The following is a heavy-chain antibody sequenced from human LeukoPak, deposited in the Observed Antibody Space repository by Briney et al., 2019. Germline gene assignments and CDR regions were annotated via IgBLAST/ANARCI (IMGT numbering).Heavy chain of an antibody. D-gene: IGHD3-3*01. Sequence: GGSLRLSCAASGFTFSSYGMHWVRQAPGKGLEWVAVIWYDGSNKYYADSVKGRFTISRDNSKNTLYLQMNSLRAEDTAVYYCARDWSGSYYYYGMDVWGQGTTVTVSS. CDR1: GFTFSSYG. J-gene: IGHJ6*02. CDR3: ARDWSGSYYYYGMDV. V-gene: IGHV3-33*01. CDR2: IWYDGSNK.